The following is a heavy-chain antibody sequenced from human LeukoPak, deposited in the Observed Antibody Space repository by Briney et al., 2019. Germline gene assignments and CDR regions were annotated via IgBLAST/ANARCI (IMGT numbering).Heavy chain of an antibody. Sequence: ASVKVSCKVSGYTLTELSMHWVRQAPGKGLEWMGGFDPEDGETIYAQKSQGRVTMTEDTSTDTAYMELSSPRSEDTAVYYCATGDCSGGSCYHYWGQGTLVTVSS. J-gene: IGHJ4*02. D-gene: IGHD2-15*01. V-gene: IGHV1-24*01. CDR1: GYTLTELS. CDR2: FDPEDGET. CDR3: ATGDCSGGSCYHY.